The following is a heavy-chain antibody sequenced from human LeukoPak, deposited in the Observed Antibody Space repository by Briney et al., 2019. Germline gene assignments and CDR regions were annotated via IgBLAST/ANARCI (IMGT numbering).Heavy chain of an antibody. D-gene: IGHD2-2*01. CDR2: IIPIFGTA. CDR1: GGTFSSYA. CDR3: AAGELDIVVVPAALDY. Sequence: SVKVSCKVSGGTFSSYAISWVRQAPGQGLELMGVIIPIFGTANYAQRFQGRVTITADESTSTAYMELSSLRSEDTAVYYCAAGELDIVVVPAALDYWGQRTLVTVSS. V-gene: IGHV1-69*01. J-gene: IGHJ4*02.